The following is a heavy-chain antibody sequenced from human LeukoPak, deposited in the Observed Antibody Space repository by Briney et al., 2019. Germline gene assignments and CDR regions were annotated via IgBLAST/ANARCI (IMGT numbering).Heavy chain of an antibody. CDR2: IIPIFGTA. D-gene: IGHD2-15*01. CDR1: GYTFTSYY. V-gene: IGHV1-69*13. J-gene: IGHJ6*02. Sequence: GASVKVSCKASGYTFTSYYMHWVRQAPGQGLEWMGGIIPIFGTANYAQKFQGRVTITADESTSTAYMELSSLRSEDTAVYYCARGVPGGMLGRRYYYYGMDVWGQGTTVTVSS. CDR3: ARGVPGGMLGRRYYYYGMDV.